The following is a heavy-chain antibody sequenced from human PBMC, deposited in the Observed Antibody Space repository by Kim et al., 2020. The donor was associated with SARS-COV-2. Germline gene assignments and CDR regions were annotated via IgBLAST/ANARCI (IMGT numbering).Heavy chain of an antibody. CDR2: ISSSSSTI. CDR3: ARPVSGTNYCAMGV. J-gene: IGHJ6*02. Sequence: KGVEWVSYISSSSSTIDDADSVKGRFTVSRENAEDSPYLQKNSLRDEDTAIYQCARPVSGTNYCAMGVWGQGTTVVVSS. V-gene: IGHV3-48*02.